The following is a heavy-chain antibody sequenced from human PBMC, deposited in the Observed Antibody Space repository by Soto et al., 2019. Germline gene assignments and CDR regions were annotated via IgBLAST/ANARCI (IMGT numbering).Heavy chain of an antibody. CDR1: GVTVSSNY. CDR2: IYSGGST. V-gene: IGHV3-66*01. CDR3: ARARAGAFDI. J-gene: IGHJ3*02. Sequence: PGGFLRLSCAASGVTVSSNYMSWVRQAPGKGLEWVSVIYSGGSTYYADSVKGRFTISRDNSKNTLYLQMNSLRAEDTAVYYCARARAGAFDIWGQGTMVTVSS. D-gene: IGHD3-10*01.